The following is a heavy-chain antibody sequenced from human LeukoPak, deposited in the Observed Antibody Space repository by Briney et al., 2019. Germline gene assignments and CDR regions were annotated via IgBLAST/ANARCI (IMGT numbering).Heavy chain of an antibody. CDR3: ARHGQQLWFWYGMDV. CDR2: IYISGST. V-gene: IGHV4-4*09. Sequence: PSETLSLTCTVSSDSMSNNYWSWIRQPPGKGLEWIGYIYISGSTDTNPSLKSRVTMSIDTSRSQFSLRLTSVTAADTAVYYCARHGQQLWFWYGMDVWGQGTTVTVSS. D-gene: IGHD5-18*01. CDR1: SDSMSNNY. J-gene: IGHJ6*02.